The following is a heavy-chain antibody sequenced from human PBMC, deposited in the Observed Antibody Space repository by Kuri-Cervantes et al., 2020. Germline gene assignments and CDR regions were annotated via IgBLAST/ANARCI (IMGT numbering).Heavy chain of an antibody. CDR1: GFTFSTYS. Sequence: GESLKISCAASGFTFSTYSINWVRQAPGKGLEWVANIKQDGSEKYYVDSAKGRFTISRDNAKNSLYLQMNSLRAEDTAVYYCARDRGPRRYFDLWGQGTLVTVSS. D-gene: IGHD3-9*01. CDR2: IKQDGSEK. CDR3: ARDRGPRRYFDL. V-gene: IGHV3-7*01. J-gene: IGHJ4*02.